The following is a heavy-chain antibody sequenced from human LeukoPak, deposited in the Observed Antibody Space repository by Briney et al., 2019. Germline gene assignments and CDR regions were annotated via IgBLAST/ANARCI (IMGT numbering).Heavy chain of an antibody. Sequence: GGSLRLSCAASGFTFSSYSMNWVRQAPGKGLEWVSYISSSSTIYYADSVKGRFTISRDNAKNSLYLQMNSLRDEDTAVYYCASGSRELDFDYWGQGTLVTVSS. CDR1: GFTFSSYS. CDR3: ASGSRELDFDY. D-gene: IGHD1-14*01. CDR2: ISSSSTI. V-gene: IGHV3-48*02. J-gene: IGHJ4*02.